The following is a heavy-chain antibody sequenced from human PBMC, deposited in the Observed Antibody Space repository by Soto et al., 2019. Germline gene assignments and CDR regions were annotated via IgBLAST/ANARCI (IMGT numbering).Heavy chain of an antibody. CDR2: IHDTGRT. J-gene: IGHJ4*02. V-gene: IGHV4-4*07. D-gene: IGHD3-16*02. CDR1: GDSLSTYY. CDR3: ARESVAGTYRFDS. Sequence: QVQLQESGPGLVRPSETLSLTCTVSGDSLSTYYWSWIRQPAGARLEWIGRIHDTGRTNYNPSLNSRVTMSVDTSKNQFSLRVNSVTAADTAVYYCARESVAGTYRFDSWGQGTLVTVSS.